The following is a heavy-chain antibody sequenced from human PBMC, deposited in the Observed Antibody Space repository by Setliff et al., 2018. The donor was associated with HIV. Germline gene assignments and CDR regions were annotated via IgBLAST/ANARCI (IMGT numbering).Heavy chain of an antibody. CDR1: GYTFTSYY. CDR2: INPGGGTI. D-gene: IGHD3-16*01. CDR3: ARGWGGQDSNYYGMDV. Sequence: ASVKVSCKASGYTFTSYYMHWVRQAPGQGLEWMGVINPGGGTIRYEQKIQGRVTMTRDTSTSTVYMELSSLRSEDTAMYYCARGWGGQDSNYYGMDVWGQGTTVTVSS. V-gene: IGHV1-46*01. J-gene: IGHJ6*02.